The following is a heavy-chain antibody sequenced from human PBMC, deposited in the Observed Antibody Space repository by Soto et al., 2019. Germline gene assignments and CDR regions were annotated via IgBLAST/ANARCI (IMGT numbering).Heavy chain of an antibody. V-gene: IGHV4-59*08. CDR2: IYYSGST. J-gene: IGHJ4*02. D-gene: IGHD3-3*01. Sequence: SETLSLTCTVSGGSISSYYWSWIRQPPGKGLEWIGYIYYSGSTNYNPSLKSRVTISVDTSKNQFSLKLSSVTAADTAVYYCARHSPTIVGVVNFDYWGQGTLVTVSS. CDR3: ARHSPTIVGVVNFDY. CDR1: GGSISSYY.